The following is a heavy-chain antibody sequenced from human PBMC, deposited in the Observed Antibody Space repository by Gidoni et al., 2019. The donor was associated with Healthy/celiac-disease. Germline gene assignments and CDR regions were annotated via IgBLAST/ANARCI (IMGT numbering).Heavy chain of an antibody. V-gene: IGHV4-39*01. CDR1: GGSIRSSSSY. J-gene: IGHJ4*02. Sequence: QLQLQESGPGLVKPSETLSLTCTVSGGSIRSSSSYWGWIRQPPGKGLEWIGSIYYSGSTYYNPSLKSRVTISVDTSRNQFSLKLSSVTAADTAVYYCASSYYDILTGYYSVYFYYFDNWGQGTLVTVSS. CDR2: IYYSGST. CDR3: ASSYYDILTGYYSVYFYYFDN. D-gene: IGHD3-9*01.